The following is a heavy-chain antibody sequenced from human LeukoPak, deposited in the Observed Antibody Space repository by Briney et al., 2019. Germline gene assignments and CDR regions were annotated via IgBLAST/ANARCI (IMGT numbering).Heavy chain of an antibody. V-gene: IGHV3-11*01. CDR2: ISSSGSTI. D-gene: IGHD5-18*01. CDR3: ATSYSYGSYFDY. CDR1: GFTFSDYY. J-gene: IGHJ4*02. Sequence: GGSLRLSYAASGFTFSDYYMSWIRQAPGKGLEWVSYISSSGSTIYYADSVKGRFTISRDNAKNSLYLQMNSLRAEDTAVYYCATSYSYGSYFDYWGQGTLVTVSS.